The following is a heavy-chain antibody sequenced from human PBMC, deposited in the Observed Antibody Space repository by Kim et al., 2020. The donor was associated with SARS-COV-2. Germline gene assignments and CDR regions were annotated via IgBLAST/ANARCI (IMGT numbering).Heavy chain of an antibody. J-gene: IGHJ4*02. CDR3: AAHKEIFGEFYEW. CDR2: ISPSYGRT. Sequence: ASVKVSCKASGHTLSAYYIHWVRQAPGQRLEWLGRISPSYGRTDYVEIFQGRVSFTWDTSISTANMELSGLTSDDTAVYYCAAHKEIFGEFYEWWGQGTLVTVSS. CDR1: GHTLSAYY. V-gene: IGHV1-2*06. D-gene: IGHD3-10*01.